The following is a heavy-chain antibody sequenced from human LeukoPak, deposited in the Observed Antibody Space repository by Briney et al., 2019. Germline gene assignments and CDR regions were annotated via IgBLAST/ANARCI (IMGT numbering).Heavy chain of an antibody. D-gene: IGHD1-1*01. CDR3: TTGIDDGGGY. CDR2: IKSNTDGAPT. CDR1: GFTFANVW. Sequence: GGSLRLSCVSSGFTFANVWMNWVRQAPGKALEWVGRIKSNTDGAPTDYAAPVEGRFVISRDDSKKTLYLQMNSLRVDDTALYFCTTGIDDGGGYWGQGTMVTVSS. V-gene: IGHV3-15*07. J-gene: IGHJ4*02.